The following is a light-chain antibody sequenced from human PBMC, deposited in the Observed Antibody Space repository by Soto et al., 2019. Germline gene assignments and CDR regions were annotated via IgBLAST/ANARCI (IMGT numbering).Light chain of an antibody. CDR1: SXDVGAYNL. J-gene: IGLJ1*01. CDR3: ASLTTTNFV. CDR2: EVS. Sequence: QSALTQPASVSGSPGQSITISCTGTSXDVGAYNLVSWYQHHPDKAPKLMISEVSNRPSGVSDRFSGSKSGNTASLTISGLQAEDEADYYCASLTTTNFVFGNGTKVTVL. V-gene: IGLV2-14*01.